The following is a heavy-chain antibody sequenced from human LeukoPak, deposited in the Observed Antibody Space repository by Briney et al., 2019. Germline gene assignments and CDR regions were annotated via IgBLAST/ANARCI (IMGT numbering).Heavy chain of an antibody. J-gene: IGHJ4*02. Sequence: AGGSLRLSCAASGFTVSSNYMSWVRQAPGKGLEWVSAISGSGGSTYYADSVKGRFTISRDNSKNTLYLQMNSLRAEDTAVYYCAKEVATIRVLPFDYWGQGTLVTVSS. CDR3: AKEVATIRVLPFDY. CDR2: ISGSGGST. D-gene: IGHD5-12*01. CDR1: GFTVSSNY. V-gene: IGHV3-23*01.